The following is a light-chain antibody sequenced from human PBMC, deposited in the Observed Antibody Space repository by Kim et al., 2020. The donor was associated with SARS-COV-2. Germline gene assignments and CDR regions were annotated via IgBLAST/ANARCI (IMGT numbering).Light chain of an antibody. J-gene: IGLJ3*02. CDR1: IIGSKS. CDR2: SNS. Sequence: APGKTASVTCGGNIIGSKSVHWYQHKPGQAPVLVIYSNSDRPSGIPERFSGSNSGNTAPLTINRVEAGDEADYYFQVWDSSSDRWVFGAGTKLTVL. CDR3: QVWDSSSDRWV. V-gene: IGLV3-21*04.